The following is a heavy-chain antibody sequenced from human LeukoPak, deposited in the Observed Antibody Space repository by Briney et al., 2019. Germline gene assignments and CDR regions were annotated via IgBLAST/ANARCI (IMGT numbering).Heavy chain of an antibody. Sequence: GGSLRLSCAASGFTSSSYWMSWVRQAPGKGLEWVANIKQDGSEKYYVDSVKGRFTISRDNAKNSLYLQMNSLRAEDTAVYYCAREVSGFDPWGQGTLVTVSS. CDR3: AREVSGFDP. D-gene: IGHD3-10*01. CDR1: GFTSSSYW. J-gene: IGHJ5*02. V-gene: IGHV3-7*01. CDR2: IKQDGSEK.